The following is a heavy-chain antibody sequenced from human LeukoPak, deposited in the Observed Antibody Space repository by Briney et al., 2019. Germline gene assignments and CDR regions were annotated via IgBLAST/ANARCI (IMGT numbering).Heavy chain of an antibody. CDR3: ARESMIVVVLDV. Sequence: SETLSLTCTVSGGSISRYYWSWIRRPAGKGLEWIGRIYTSGSTNYNPSLKSRVTISVDTSKNQFSLKLSSVTAADTAVYYCARESMIVVVLDVWGKGTTVTVSS. CDR2: IYTSGST. D-gene: IGHD3-22*01. V-gene: IGHV4-4*07. J-gene: IGHJ6*04. CDR1: GGSISRYY.